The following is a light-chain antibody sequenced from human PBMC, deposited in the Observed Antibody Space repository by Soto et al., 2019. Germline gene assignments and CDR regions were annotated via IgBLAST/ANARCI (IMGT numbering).Light chain of an antibody. CDR3: QQYGTSPLS. CDR1: QSVNSNF. J-gene: IGKJ2*01. Sequence: EIVLTQSPGTLSLSPGERATLSCRASQSVNSNFLAWYQQKPGQVPRPLIYGASIRAAGVPDRLSGSGSGADVTLTLSRLEPEDYAVYYFQQYGTSPLSFGQGTKLEI. CDR2: GAS. V-gene: IGKV3-20*01.